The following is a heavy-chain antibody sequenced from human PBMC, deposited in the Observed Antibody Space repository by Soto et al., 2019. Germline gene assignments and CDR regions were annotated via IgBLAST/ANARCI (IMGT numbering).Heavy chain of an antibody. Sequence: PGGSLRLSCAASGFTFSSYGMHWVRQAPGKGLEWVAVISYDGSNKYYADSVKGRFTISRDNSKNTPYLQMNSLRAEDTAVYYCAKDQRAGSSSGWSYDAFDIWGQGTMVTVSS. J-gene: IGHJ3*02. D-gene: IGHD6-19*01. CDR2: ISYDGSNK. CDR3: AKDQRAGSSSGWSYDAFDI. V-gene: IGHV3-30*18. CDR1: GFTFSSYG.